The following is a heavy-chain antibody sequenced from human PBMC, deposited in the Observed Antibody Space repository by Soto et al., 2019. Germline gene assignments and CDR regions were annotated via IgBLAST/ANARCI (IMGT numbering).Heavy chain of an antibody. CDR1: GFTFSSYA. J-gene: IGHJ4*02. CDR3: AKSEYCSSTSCYFDY. CDR2: ISGSGGST. V-gene: IGHV3-23*01. D-gene: IGHD2-2*01. Sequence: GGSLRLSCAASGFTFSSYAMSWVRQAPGKGLEWVSAISGSGGSTYYADSVKGRFTISRDNSKNTLYLQMNSLRAEDTAVYYCAKSEYCSSTSCYFDYWGQGTLVTVSS.